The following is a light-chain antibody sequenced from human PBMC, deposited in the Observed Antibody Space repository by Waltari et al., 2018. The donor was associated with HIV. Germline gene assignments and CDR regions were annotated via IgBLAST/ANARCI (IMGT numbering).Light chain of an antibody. CDR2: DAS. CDR1: QSVRNY. CDR3: QQRSSWPLLT. Sequence: EFVLTQSPATLSLSPGERATLSCRASQSVRNYLAWYKQRPGQAPRLLIYDASNRATGIPARFSGSGSGTDFTLTISSLEPEDFAVYYCQQRSSWPLLTFGGGTKVEMK. V-gene: IGKV3-11*01. J-gene: IGKJ4*01.